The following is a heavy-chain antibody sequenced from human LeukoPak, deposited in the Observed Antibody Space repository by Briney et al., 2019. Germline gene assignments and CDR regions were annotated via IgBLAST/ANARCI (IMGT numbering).Heavy chain of an antibody. CDR1: GFTFSSYS. D-gene: IGHD6-6*01. V-gene: IGHV3-21*04. CDR2: ISSSSSYI. CDR3: ARDIPKGYSSSSRYFDY. Sequence: NTGGSLRLSCAASGFTFSSYSMNWVRQAPGKGLEWVSSISSSSSYIYYADSVKGRFTISRDNAKNSLYLQMNSLRAEDTAVYYCARDIPKGYSSSSRYFDYWGQGTLVTVSS. J-gene: IGHJ4*02.